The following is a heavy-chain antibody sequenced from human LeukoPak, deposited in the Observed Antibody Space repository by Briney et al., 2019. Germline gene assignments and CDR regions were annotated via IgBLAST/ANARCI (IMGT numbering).Heavy chain of an antibody. CDR3: ARDRPHYYGSGSNWFDP. J-gene: IGHJ5*02. D-gene: IGHD3-10*01. CDR1: GLTFSSYS. V-gene: IGHV3-21*01. CDR2: ISSSSSYI. Sequence: PGGSLRLSCAASGLTFSSYSMNWVRQAPGKGLEWVSSISSSSSYIYYADSVKGRFTISRDNAKNSLYLQMNSLRAEDTAVYYCARDRPHYYGSGSNWFDPWGQGSLVTVSS.